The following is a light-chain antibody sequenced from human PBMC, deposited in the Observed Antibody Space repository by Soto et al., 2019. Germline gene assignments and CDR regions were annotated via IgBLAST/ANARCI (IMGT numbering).Light chain of an antibody. V-gene: IGKV3D-15*01. CDR2: GAS. J-gene: IGKJ2*01. Sequence: EIVMTQSPATLSVSPGERATLSCRASQSVNIYLAWYQQKPGQAPRLLIFGASYRATGIPVRFSGSGSGTEFNLTISSLQSEDVEVYYCQPYNKWPRTFGQGTKVDIK. CDR1: QSVNIY. CDR3: QPYNKWPRT.